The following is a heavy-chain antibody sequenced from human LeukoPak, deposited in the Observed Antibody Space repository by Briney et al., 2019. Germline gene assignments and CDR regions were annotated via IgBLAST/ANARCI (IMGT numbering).Heavy chain of an antibody. CDR3: ARLAYYDFWSGYYRDPQTYYFDY. Sequence: KSSETLSLTCTVSGGSISSYYWSWIRQPPGKGLEWIGYIYYSGSTNYNPSLKSRVTISVDTSKNQFSLKLSSVTAADTAVYYCARLAYYDFWSGYYRDPQTYYFDYWGQGTLVTVSS. CDR2: IYYSGST. V-gene: IGHV4-59*08. CDR1: GGSISSYY. D-gene: IGHD3-3*01. J-gene: IGHJ4*02.